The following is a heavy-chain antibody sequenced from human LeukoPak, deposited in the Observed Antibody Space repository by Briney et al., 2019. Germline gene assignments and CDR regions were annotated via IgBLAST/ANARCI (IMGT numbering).Heavy chain of an antibody. D-gene: IGHD6-13*01. CDR3: ARVNSWYTKGFDY. V-gene: IGHV4-59*01. Sequence: SETLSLTCTVSGDSIIGYYWSWIRQPPGKGLEWIGYIYYSGSTNYNPPLKSRVTISVDTSKNQFSLKLSSVTAADTAVYYCARVNSWYTKGFDYWGQGTLVTVSS. CDR1: GDSIIGYY. J-gene: IGHJ4*02. CDR2: IYYSGST.